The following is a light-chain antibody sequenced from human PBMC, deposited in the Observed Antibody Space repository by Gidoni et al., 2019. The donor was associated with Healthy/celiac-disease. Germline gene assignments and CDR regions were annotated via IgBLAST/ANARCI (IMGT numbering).Light chain of an antibody. CDR1: QSVSSSY. Sequence: ELVFTQSPGTLSLSPGERATLSCRASQSVSSSYLAWYQQKPGQAPRLLIYGASSRATGIPDRFSGSGSGTDFTLTISRLEPEDFAVYYCQQYGSSPRALTFGGGTKVEIK. CDR3: QQYGSSPRALT. J-gene: IGKJ4*01. V-gene: IGKV3-20*01. CDR2: GAS.